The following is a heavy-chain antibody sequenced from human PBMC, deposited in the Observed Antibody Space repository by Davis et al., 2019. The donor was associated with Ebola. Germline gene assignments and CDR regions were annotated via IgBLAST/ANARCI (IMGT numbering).Heavy chain of an antibody. J-gene: IGHJ4*02. CDR3: ARGPSVATAHYFDY. CDR1: GGSISSYY. CDR2: INHSGST. V-gene: IGHV4-34*01. Sequence: SETLSLTCTVSGGSISSYYWSWIRQPPGKGLEWIGEINHSGSTNYNPSLKSRVTISVDTSKNQFSLKLSSVTAEDTAVYYCARGPSVATAHYFDYWGQGTLVTVSS. D-gene: IGHD2-21*02.